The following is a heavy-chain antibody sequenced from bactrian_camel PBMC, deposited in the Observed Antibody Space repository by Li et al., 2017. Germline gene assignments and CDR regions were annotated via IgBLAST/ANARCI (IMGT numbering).Heavy chain of an antibody. D-gene: IGHD2*01. J-gene: IGHJ4*01. V-gene: IGHV3-3*01. CDR1: GLLFDKYA. CDR3: AADPTRSYCTGGYWRQPVMGPNKY. CDR2: ISDGGDST. Sequence: VQLVESGGGSVQAGGSLRLSCTASGLLFDKYAMAWVRLAASQEREVVAAISDGGDSTEYDDSVKGRFSISRDDAKNTVYLQIDSLKPEDTAMYYCAADPTRSYCTGGYWRQPVMGPNKYWGQGTQVTVS.